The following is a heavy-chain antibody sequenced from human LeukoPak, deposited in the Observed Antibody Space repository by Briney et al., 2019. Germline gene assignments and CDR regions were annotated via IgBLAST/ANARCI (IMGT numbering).Heavy chain of an antibody. CDR1: GFTVSSDY. CDR2: IYSGGST. Sequence: GGSLRLSCAASGFTVSSDYMSWVRQAPGKGLEWVSVIYSGGSTYYADSVKGRFTIPRDNSKNTLYLQMNSLRAEDTAVYYCARDSSSSWYFDYWGQGTLVTVSS. D-gene: IGHD6-13*01. V-gene: IGHV3-53*01. CDR3: ARDSSSSWYFDY. J-gene: IGHJ4*02.